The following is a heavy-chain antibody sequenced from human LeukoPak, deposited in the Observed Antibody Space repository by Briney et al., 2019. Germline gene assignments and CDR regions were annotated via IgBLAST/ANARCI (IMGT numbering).Heavy chain of an antibody. V-gene: IGHV3-11*01. J-gene: IGHJ4*02. D-gene: IGHD5-24*01. CDR3: ARRREMAKGSLDY. Sequence: GGSLRLSCAASEFTFSDYYMSWIRQAPGKGLEWVSYISSNSNTIYYADSVKGRFTISRDNAKNSLYLQMNSLRAEDTAVYYCARRREMAKGSLDYWGQGTLVIVSS. CDR2: ISSNSNTI. CDR1: EFTFSDYY.